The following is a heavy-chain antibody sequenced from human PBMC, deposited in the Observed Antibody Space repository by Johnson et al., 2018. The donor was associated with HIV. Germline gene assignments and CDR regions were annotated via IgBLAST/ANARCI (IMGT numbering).Heavy chain of an antibody. D-gene: IGHD4-17*01. J-gene: IGHJ3*02. CDR2: ITWNGGTT. V-gene: IGHV3-20*04. CDR3: ARDLGRWAMTTDDGLDI. Sequence: EVQLVESGGGVVRPGGSLRVSCTASGFTFDEYGMSWVRQAPGKGLEWVSGITWNGGTTGYADSVKGRFLISRDNTKNSLYLQMSSLRAEDTALYYCARDLGRWAMTTDDGLDIWGQGTMVTVSS. CDR1: GFTFDEYG.